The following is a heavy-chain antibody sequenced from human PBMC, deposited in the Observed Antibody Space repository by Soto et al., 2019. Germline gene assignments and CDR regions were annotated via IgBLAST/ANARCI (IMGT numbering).Heavy chain of an antibody. J-gene: IGHJ4*02. CDR2: IDSDGSRT. CDR3: VRVLDGDN. V-gene: IGHV3-74*01. CDR1: GLTFSSYW. Sequence: EVQLVESGGDLVQPGGSLRLSCAVSGLTFSSYWMHWVRQAPGKGLEWVSRIDSDGSRTNYADSVKGRFTISRDNAKNTLYLQMNSLRADDTAVYYCVRVLDGDNWGQGTLVIVSS.